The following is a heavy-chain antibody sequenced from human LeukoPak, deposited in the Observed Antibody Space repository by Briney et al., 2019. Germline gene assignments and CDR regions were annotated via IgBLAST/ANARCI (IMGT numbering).Heavy chain of an antibody. CDR1: GFTFGDYA. CDR3: ARDRGGWFDP. D-gene: IGHD2-15*01. V-gene: IGHV3-9*01. J-gene: IGHJ5*02. CDR2: ISWNSDSI. Sequence: PGRSLRLSFAASGFTFGDYAMHWVRQAPGKGLEWVSGISWNSDSIGYADSVKGRFTISRDNAKNSLYLQMSSLRVEDTAVYYCARDRGGWFDPWGQGTLVTVSS.